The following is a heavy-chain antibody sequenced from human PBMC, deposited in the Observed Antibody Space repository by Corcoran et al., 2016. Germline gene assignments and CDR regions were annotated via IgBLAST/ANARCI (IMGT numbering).Heavy chain of an antibody. D-gene: IGHD2-2*01. CDR3: LVPAATIVNWFDP. Sequence: EVQLVESGGGLVQPGGSLKLSCAASGFTFSGSAMHWVRQASGKGLECVGRIRSKANSYATAYAASVKGRFTISRDDSKNTAYLQMNSLKTEDTAVYYCLVPAATIVNWFDPWGQGTLVTVSS. CDR2: IRSKANSYAT. V-gene: IGHV3-73*02. CDR1: GFTFSGSA. J-gene: IGHJ5*02.